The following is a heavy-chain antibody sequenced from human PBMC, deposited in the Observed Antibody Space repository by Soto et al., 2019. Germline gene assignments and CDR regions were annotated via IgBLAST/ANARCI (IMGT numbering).Heavy chain of an antibody. CDR1: GYTFTGHY. V-gene: IGHV1-2*02. CDR2: IGPNSGVT. J-gene: IGHJ4*02. Sequence: QVQLVQSGAEVKKPGASVKVSCKASGYTFTGHYMHWVRQAPGGGLEWMGWIGPNSGVTNYAQKFQGRVSMTRDTSISTVYMELTRLTSDDTAVYFSAREGELVAAATDFWGQGTLVTVSS. D-gene: IGHD3-16*01. CDR3: AREGELVAAATDF.